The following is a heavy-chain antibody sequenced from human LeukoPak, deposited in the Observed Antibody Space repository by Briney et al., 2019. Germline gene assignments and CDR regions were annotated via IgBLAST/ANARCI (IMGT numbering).Heavy chain of an antibody. CDR3: ARRGDYGSAFDI. CDR2: IYNGGST. V-gene: IGHV3-66*01. CDR1: GFTFSSCW. D-gene: IGHD3-16*01. J-gene: IGHJ3*02. Sequence: GGSLRLSCAASGFTFSSCWMHWVRQAPGKGLEWVSVIYNGGSTYYADSVKVRFTISRDNSKNTLYLQMNSLRGEDTAVYYCARRGDYGSAFDIWGQGTMVTVSS.